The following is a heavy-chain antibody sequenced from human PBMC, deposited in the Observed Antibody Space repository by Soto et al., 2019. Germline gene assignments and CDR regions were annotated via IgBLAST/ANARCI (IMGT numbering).Heavy chain of an antibody. CDR1: GGSISSSSYY. V-gene: IGHV4-39*01. CDR2: IYYSGST. J-gene: IGHJ5*02. Sequence: SETLSLTCTVSGGSISSSSYYWGWIRQPPGKGLEWIGSIYYSGSTYYNPSLKSRVTISVDTSKNQFSLKLSSVTAADTAVYYCARHWYRSTEIRNWFDPWGQGTLVTVSS. D-gene: IGHD6-13*01. CDR3: ARHWYRSTEIRNWFDP.